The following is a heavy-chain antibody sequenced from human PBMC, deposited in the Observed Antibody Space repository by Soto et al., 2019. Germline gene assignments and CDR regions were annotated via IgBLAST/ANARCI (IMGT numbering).Heavy chain of an antibody. D-gene: IGHD3-10*01. CDR1: GYTFNNYD. CDR3: TRAYGAETFDF. V-gene: IGHV1-8*02. CDR2: MNPNSGNT. J-gene: IGHJ5*01. Sequence: GASVKVSCKASGYTFNNYDIHWARQAPGHGLEWMGWMNPNSGNTGYAQNFRGRVTMTQNTAIGTAYMELSSLRSDDTATYYCTRAYGAETFDFWGQGTRVTVSS.